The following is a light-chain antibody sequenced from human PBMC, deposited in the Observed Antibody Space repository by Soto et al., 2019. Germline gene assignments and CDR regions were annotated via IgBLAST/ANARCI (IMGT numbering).Light chain of an antibody. CDR2: DVT. CDR1: SSDVGGYNY. CDR3: SSYTSISTVT. J-gene: IGLJ2*01. Sequence: QSVLTQPASVSGSPGQSITISCTGTSSDVGGYNYVSWYQQYPGKAPKLMIYDVTYRPSGVSNRFSGSKSGNTASLTISGLQAEDEADYYCSSYTSISTVTFGGGTKLTVL. V-gene: IGLV2-14*01.